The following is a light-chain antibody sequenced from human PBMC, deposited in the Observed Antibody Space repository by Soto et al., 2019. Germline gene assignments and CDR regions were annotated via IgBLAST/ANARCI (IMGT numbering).Light chain of an antibody. Sequence: DIQMTQSPSTLSASVGDRVTITCRASQNIARWLAWYQQKPGKAPKLLVYKASTLQSGVPSRLSGTGSGTEFSITISSLQPDHFATYYCEQYNTYWTFGQGTNVEIK. CDR2: KAS. CDR1: QNIARW. V-gene: IGKV1-5*03. CDR3: EQYNTYWT. J-gene: IGKJ1*01.